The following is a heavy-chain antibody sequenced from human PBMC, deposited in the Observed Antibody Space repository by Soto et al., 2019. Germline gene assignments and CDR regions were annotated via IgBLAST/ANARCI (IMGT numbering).Heavy chain of an antibody. D-gene: IGHD2-21*02. V-gene: IGHV3-74*01. CDR2: INAEGNT. CDR3: ARGSKTAFDP. CDR1: GFTFSPYW. Sequence: EVQLVESGGGLVQPGGSLRLSCAASGFTFSPYWMHWVRQTPGKGLVWVSRINAEGNTIYADSVKGRFTISRDNAKKMLDLQMTSRRAEDTAVYFCARGSKTAFDPWGQGTLVTVSS. J-gene: IGHJ5*02.